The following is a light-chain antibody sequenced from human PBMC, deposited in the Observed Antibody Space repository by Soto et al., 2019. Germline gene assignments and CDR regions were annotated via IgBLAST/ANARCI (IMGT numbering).Light chain of an antibody. J-gene: IGLJ1*01. CDR2: EGS. CDR1: RSDVGSYNL. Sequence: GLAQPASVSGSPCHSITISGTATRSDVGSYNLVSWYQQHPGKAPKLMIYEGSKRPSGVSNRFSGSKSGNTASLTISGLQAEDEADYYCCSYAGSSTFAYVFGTGAKVTVL. V-gene: IGLV2-23*03. CDR3: CSYAGSSTFAYV.